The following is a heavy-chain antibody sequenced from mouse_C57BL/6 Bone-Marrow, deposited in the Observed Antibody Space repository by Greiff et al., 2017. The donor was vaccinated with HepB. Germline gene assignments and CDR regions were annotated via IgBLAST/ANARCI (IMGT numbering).Heavy chain of an antibody. CDR3: ARWSSSWYFDV. V-gene: IGHV1-81*01. J-gene: IGHJ1*03. CDR2: IYPRSGNT. D-gene: IGHD1-1*01. CDR1: GYTFTSYG. Sequence: VQLQQSGAELARPGASVKLSCKASGYTFTSYGISWVKQRTGQGLEWIGEIYPRSGNTYYNEKFKGKATLTADKSSSTAYMELRRLTSEDSAVYFCARWSSSWYFDVWGTGTTVTVSS.